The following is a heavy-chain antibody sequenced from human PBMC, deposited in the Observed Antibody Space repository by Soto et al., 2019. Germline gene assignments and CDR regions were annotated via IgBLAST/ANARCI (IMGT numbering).Heavy chain of an antibody. V-gene: IGHV3-53*01. D-gene: IGHD3-16*01. Sequence: RLSCTVSWFNGCSNYMSWVRQAPGKGLEWVSVIYRGYSTYYADSVKGRFTIYRDNSRNTMYIQMHSLIVELPCVFSCPRPELSLRAVGICSEGTMVTV. CDR1: WFNGCSNY. J-gene: IGHJ3*02. CDR3: PRPELSLRAVGI. CDR2: IYRGYST.